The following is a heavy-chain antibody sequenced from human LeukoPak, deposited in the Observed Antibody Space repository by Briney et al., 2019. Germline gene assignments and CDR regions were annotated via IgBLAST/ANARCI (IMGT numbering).Heavy chain of an antibody. V-gene: IGHV1-18*01. J-gene: IGHJ4*02. Sequence: VASVKVSCKASGYTFTSYGISWVRQAPGQGLEWMGWISAYSGNTNYAQKLQGRVTVTTDTSTSTAYMELRSLRSDDTAVYYCARDLPYYGSGSYYSPYYYFDYWGQGTLVTVSS. CDR2: ISAYSGNT. D-gene: IGHD3-10*01. CDR1: GYTFTSYG. CDR3: ARDLPYYGSGSYYSPYYYFDY.